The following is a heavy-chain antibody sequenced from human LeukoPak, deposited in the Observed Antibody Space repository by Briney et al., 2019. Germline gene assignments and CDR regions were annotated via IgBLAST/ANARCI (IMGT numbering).Heavy chain of an antibody. CDR1: GGSIDSGDYY. CDR2: IHYTGST. D-gene: IGHD5-12*01. J-gene: IGHJ4*02. Sequence: SETLSLTCTVSGGSIDSGDYYWGWVRQPPGKGLECIASIHYTGSTYYDPSLKSRVTLSVDTSKNQFSLNLSSVTAADTAVYYCARMGGYSGYATHWGQGTLVTVSS. V-gene: IGHV4-39*07. CDR3: ARMGGYSGYATH.